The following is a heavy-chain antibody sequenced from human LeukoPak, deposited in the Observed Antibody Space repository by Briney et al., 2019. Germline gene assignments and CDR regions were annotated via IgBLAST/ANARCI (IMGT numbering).Heavy chain of an antibody. CDR1: GFTFSSYS. D-gene: IGHD6-13*01. Sequence: PGGSLRLSCVASGFTFSSYSMNWVRQAPGKGLEWVSAISGSGGSTYYADSVKGRFTISRDNSKNTLYLQMNSLRAEDTAVYYCAKLERAAAGPDYFDYRGQGTLVTVSS. CDR2: ISGSGGST. V-gene: IGHV3-23*01. J-gene: IGHJ4*02. CDR3: AKLERAAAGPDYFDY.